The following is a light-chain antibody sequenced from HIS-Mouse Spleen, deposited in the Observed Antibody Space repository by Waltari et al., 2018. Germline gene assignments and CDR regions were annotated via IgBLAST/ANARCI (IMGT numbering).Light chain of an antibody. CDR1: NTGRKS. CDR3: QVWDSSSDHYV. CDR2: DDR. Sequence: SYVLTQPPSVSVAPGKTARTTCGGNNTGRKSVAWYQQKPGQALGLVVYDDRDRPSGIPERFSGSNSGNTATLTISRVEAGDEADYYCQVWDSSSDHYVFGTGTKVTVL. J-gene: IGLJ1*01. V-gene: IGLV3-21*03.